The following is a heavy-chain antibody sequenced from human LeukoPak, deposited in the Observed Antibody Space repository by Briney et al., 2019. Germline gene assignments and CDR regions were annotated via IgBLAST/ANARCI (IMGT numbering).Heavy chain of an antibody. J-gene: IGHJ6*03. V-gene: IGHV3-48*04. D-gene: IGHD5-12*01. CDR2: ISSSGSTI. CDR3: ARDTGGGYAYYYYYYYMDV. CDR1: GFAFSTYW. Sequence: GGSLRLSCAASGFAFSTYWMSWVRQAPGKGLEWVSYISSSGSTIYYADSVKGRFTISRDNAKNSLYLQMNSLRADDTAVYYCARDTGGGYAYYYYYYYMDVWGKGTTVTISS.